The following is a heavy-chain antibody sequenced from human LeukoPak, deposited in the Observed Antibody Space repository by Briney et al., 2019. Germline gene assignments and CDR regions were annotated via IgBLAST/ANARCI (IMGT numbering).Heavy chain of an antibody. V-gene: IGHV4-30-4*01. Sequence: SETLSLTCTVSGGSISSGDYYWSWIRQPPGKGLEWIGYIYYSGSTYYNPSLKSRVTISVDTSKNQLSLKLSSVTAADTAVYYCARTIAAAGEFDYWGQGTLVTVSS. CDR1: GGSISSGDYY. CDR2: IYYSGST. J-gene: IGHJ4*02. D-gene: IGHD6-13*01. CDR3: ARTIAAAGEFDY.